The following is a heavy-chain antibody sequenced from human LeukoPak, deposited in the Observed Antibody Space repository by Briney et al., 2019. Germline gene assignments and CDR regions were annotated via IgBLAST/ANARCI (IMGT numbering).Heavy chain of an antibody. V-gene: IGHV4-34*01. CDR3: ARGGEYVGAFDI. J-gene: IGHJ3*02. D-gene: IGHD3-16*01. CDR2: INHSGST. Sequence: SETLSLTCAVYGGSFSGYYWSWIRQPPGKGLEWIGEINHSGSTNYNPSLKSRVTISVDTSKNQFSLKLSSVTAADTAVYYCARGGEYVGAFDIWGQGTMATVSS. CDR1: GGSFSGYY.